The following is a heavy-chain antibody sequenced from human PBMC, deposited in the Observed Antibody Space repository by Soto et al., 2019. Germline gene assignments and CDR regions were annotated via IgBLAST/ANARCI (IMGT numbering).Heavy chain of an antibody. D-gene: IGHD6-19*01. J-gene: IGHJ4*02. CDR2: IYSGGTT. Sequence: EVQLVESGGGLVQPGGSLRLSCLVSGFTVSSNYMTWVRQSPGKWLVWVSVIYSGGTTYYADSVKGRFTISRDNAKNTLYLQMNSLRAEDSAVYYCARDLLAVAGGIDYWGQGTLVTVSS. V-gene: IGHV3-66*01. CDR3: ARDLLAVAGGIDY. CDR1: GFTVSSNY.